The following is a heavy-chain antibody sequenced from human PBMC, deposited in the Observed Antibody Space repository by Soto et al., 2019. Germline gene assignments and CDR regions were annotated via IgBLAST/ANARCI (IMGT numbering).Heavy chain of an antibody. CDR2: ISAYNGNK. V-gene: IGHV1-18*03. CDR1: GYTFTSYG. Sequence: VQLVQSGAEVNKPGASVKVSCKASGYTFTSYGISWVRQAPGQGLEWMGWISAYNGNKKYAQKLQGRVTMTTATTTSTAYMVLRSLRSDAMAVYFCARHSPPVDYLGEVTLVTVSS. J-gene: IGHJ4*02. CDR3: ARHSPPVDY.